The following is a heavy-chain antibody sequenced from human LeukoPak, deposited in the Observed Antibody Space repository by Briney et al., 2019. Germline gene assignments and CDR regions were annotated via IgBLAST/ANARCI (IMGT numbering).Heavy chain of an antibody. CDR2: IYYSGST. V-gene: IGHV4-39*07. Sequence: GSLRLSCAASGFTFSRYSMNWVRRAPGKGLEWIGSIYYSGSTYYNPSLKSRVTISVDTSKNQFSLKLSSVTAADTAVYYCARISTGDYVGAFDIWGQGTMVTVSS. D-gene: IGHD4-23*01. CDR1: GFTFSRYS. CDR3: ARISTGDYVGAFDI. J-gene: IGHJ3*02.